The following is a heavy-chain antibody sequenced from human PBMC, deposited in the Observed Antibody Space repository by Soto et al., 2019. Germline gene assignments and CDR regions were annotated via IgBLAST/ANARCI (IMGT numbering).Heavy chain of an antibody. D-gene: IGHD3-16*01. J-gene: IGHJ6*02. V-gene: IGHV3-33*01. CDR3: ARERGETARGYGMDV. CDR2: IWYDGSNK. Sequence: GSLRLSCAASGFTCSSYGMHWVRQAPGKGLEWVAVIWYDGSNKYYADSVKGRFTISRDNSKNTLYLQMNSLGAEDTAVYYCARERGETARGYGMDVWGQGTTVTVSS. CDR1: GFTCSSYG.